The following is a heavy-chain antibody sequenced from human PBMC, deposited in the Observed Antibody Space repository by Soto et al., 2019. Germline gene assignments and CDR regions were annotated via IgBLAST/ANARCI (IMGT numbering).Heavy chain of an antibody. D-gene: IGHD6-13*01. J-gene: IGHJ4*02. CDR1: GFTFSSYW. Sequence: PVGSLRLSCAASGFTFSSYWMSWVRQAPGKGLEWVANIKQDGSEKYYVDSVKGRFTISRDNAKNSLYLQMNSLRAEDTAVYYCARPRIAAAYYFDYCGQRTLVTVSS. V-gene: IGHV3-7*01. CDR3: ARPRIAAAYYFDY. CDR2: IKQDGSEK.